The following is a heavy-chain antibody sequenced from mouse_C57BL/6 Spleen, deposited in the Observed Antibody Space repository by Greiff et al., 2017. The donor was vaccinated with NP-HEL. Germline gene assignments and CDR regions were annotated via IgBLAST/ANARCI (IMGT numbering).Heavy chain of an antibody. CDR2: INPNYGTT. Sequence: VQLQQSGPELVKPGASVKISCKASGYSFTDYNMNWVKQSNGKSLEWIGIINPNYGTTSYNQKFKGKATLTVDQTSSTAYMQLNSLTSEDSAVYYCARKGFYYGSSTGYFDVWGTGTTVTVSS. J-gene: IGHJ1*03. D-gene: IGHD1-1*01. V-gene: IGHV1-39*01. CDR3: ARKGFYYGSSTGYFDV. CDR1: GYSFTDYN.